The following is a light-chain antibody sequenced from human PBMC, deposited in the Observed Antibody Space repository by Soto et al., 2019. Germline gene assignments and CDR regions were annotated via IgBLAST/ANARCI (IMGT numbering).Light chain of an antibody. CDR1: SSDVGHNKY. V-gene: IGLV2-14*01. CDR2: KVS. J-gene: IGLJ1*01. Sequence: QSVLTQPASVSGSPGQSITISCTGTSSDVGHNKYVSWYQQYPGKVPKLLINKVSNRPSGVSNRFSGPKSGNTASLTISGLLAEDEADYFCTSSTSDSLYVFGTGTKVTVL. CDR3: TSSTSDSLYV.